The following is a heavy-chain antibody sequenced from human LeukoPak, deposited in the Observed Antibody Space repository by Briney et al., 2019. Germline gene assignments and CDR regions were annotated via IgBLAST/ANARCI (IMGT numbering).Heavy chain of an antibody. CDR3: ARDRGYDSSPDY. J-gene: IGHJ4*02. CDR1: GYPFSSYG. V-gene: IGHV1-18*01. D-gene: IGHD3-22*01. Sequence: ASVKVSCKASGYPFSSYGISWVRQAPGQGLEWMGWISVYTGNTNYAQKLQGRVTMTTDTSASTAYMDLRSLRSDDTAVYYCARDRGYDSSPDYWGQGTLVTVSS. CDR2: ISVYTGNT.